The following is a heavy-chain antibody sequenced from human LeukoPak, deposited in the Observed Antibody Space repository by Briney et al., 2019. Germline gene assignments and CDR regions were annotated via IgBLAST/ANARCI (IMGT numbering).Heavy chain of an antibody. CDR1: GDPFTSVTDY. CDR2: GDYSGGT. D-gene: IGHD3-10*01. Sequence: SETLSLTCTVSGDPFTSVTDYWAWIRQPPGKGLEWIASGDYSGGTYYNPSLESRVAISADMFKNQISLKLTSVTGADTAVYYCARGKSTSDRGGDYWGQGTLVTVSS. V-gene: IGHV4-39*07. J-gene: IGHJ4*02. CDR3: ARGKSTSDRGGDY.